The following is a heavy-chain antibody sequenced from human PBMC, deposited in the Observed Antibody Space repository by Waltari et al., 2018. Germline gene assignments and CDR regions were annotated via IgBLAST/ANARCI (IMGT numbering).Heavy chain of an antibody. D-gene: IGHD4-17*01. J-gene: IGHJ4*02. CDR3: ATATTAHFDF. CDR2: IYYSGTT. CDR1: GFSIPSGYY. V-gene: IGHV4-38-2*01. Sequence: QVQLQESGPGLVKPSETLSLTCAVSGFSIPSGYYWHWIRQPPGKGLKWVGTIYYSGTTYYTPSLQSRVSISVDTSKNEFSLTLTSVTAADTAVYYCATATTAHFDFWGQGSLVTVSS.